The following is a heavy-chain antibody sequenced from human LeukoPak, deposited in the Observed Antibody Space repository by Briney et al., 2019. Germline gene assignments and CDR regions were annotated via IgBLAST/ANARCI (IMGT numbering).Heavy chain of an antibody. Sequence: GASVKVSCKASGYTFTSYGISWVRQAPGQGLEWMGLINPSGGSTSYAQEFQGRVTMTRDMSTSTVYMELSSLRSEDTAVYYCARCKGYSYGYNWFDPWGQGTLVTVSS. CDR1: GYTFTSYG. D-gene: IGHD5-18*01. CDR2: INPSGGST. V-gene: IGHV1-46*01. CDR3: ARCKGYSYGYNWFDP. J-gene: IGHJ5*02.